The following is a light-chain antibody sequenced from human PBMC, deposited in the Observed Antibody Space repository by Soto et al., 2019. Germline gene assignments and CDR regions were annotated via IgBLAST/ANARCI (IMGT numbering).Light chain of an antibody. CDR1: QDISNY. Sequence: DIQMTQSPSSLSESVGDSVTITCQASQDISNYLNWYQQKPGKAPKLLIYDASNLETGVPSRFSGSGSGTDFTFTISSLQPEDIATYYCQQYDNLPYTFGQGTKLEI. CDR2: DAS. V-gene: IGKV1-33*01. CDR3: QQYDNLPYT. J-gene: IGKJ2*01.